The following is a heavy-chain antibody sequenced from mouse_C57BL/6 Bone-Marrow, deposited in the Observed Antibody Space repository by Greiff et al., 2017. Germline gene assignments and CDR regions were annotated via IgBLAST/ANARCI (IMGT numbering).Heavy chain of an antibody. D-gene: IGHD2-2*01. V-gene: IGHV1-55*01. CDR3: ASSTMVTTTGYYFDY. J-gene: IGHJ2*01. CDR2: IYPGGGST. Sequence: QVQLQQPGAELVKPGASVKISCKASGSTFPSYWLTWVNQRPGQGLEWIGDIYPGGGSTNYNGRFKSKATLTVDTSSSTAYMQLSSLTSEDSAVYYCASSTMVTTTGYYFDYWGQGTTLTVSS. CDR1: GSTFPSYW.